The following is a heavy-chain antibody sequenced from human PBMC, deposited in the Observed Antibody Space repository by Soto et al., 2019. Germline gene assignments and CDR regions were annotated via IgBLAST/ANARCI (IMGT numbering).Heavy chain of an antibody. D-gene: IGHD5-18*01. CDR1: GGSISSGAYY. V-gene: IGHV4-31*03. J-gene: IGHJ3*02. CDR2: IYYSGST. CDR3: ARSGYSYGADAFDI. Sequence: SETLSLTCTVSGGSISSGAYYWSWIRQHPGKGLEWIGYIYYSGSTYYNPSLESRVTLSVDTSRKQFSLKVSSVTAADTAVYYCARSGYSYGADAFDIWGQGTMVTVSS.